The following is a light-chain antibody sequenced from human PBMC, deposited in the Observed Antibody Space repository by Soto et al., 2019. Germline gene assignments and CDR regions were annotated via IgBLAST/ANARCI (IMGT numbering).Light chain of an antibody. CDR1: QSVRTN. CDR2: GAS. CDR3: QHYNTRPRWT. J-gene: IGKJ1*01. Sequence: EIGMTQSQATLSVSPGERATLSCSASQSVRTNLAWYQQKPGQDPMLLIYGASTRATGIPARFSGSESGTEFTLTIRNLQSEHFAIYYFQHYNTRPRWTFGQGTKVEIK. V-gene: IGKV3-15*01.